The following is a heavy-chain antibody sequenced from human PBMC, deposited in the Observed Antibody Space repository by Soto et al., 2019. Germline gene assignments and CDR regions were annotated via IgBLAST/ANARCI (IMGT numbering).Heavy chain of an antibody. J-gene: IGHJ3*02. D-gene: IGHD3-10*01. Sequence: EVQLVESGGGLVQPGGSLRLSCAASGFTFSSYWMSWVRQAPGKGLEWVANIKEDGSEKYYVDSVKGRFTISRDNAKNPLYLEMNSLRAEDTAVYYCVTWLLWCGERASDAFDIWGQGTMVTVSS. V-gene: IGHV3-7*01. CDR1: GFTFSSYW. CDR2: IKEDGSEK. CDR3: VTWLLWCGERASDAFDI.